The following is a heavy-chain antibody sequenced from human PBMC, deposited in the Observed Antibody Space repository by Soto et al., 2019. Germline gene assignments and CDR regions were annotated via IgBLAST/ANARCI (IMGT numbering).Heavy chain of an antibody. CDR3: ARDRGSYALDY. Sequence: QVKLVQSGAEVKKPGASVKVSCKASGYTFTSYGISWVRQAPGQGLEWMGWISANNGNTNYAQKLQGRVTMTTDTSTSTADMELRSLRSDDTAVYYCARDRGSYALDYWGQGTLGTVSS. V-gene: IGHV1-18*01. CDR2: ISANNGNT. J-gene: IGHJ4*02. D-gene: IGHD1-26*01. CDR1: GYTFTSYG.